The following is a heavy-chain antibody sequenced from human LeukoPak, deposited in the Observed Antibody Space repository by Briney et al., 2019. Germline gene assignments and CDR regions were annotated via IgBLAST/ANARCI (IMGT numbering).Heavy chain of an antibody. V-gene: IGHV3-21*01. CDR2: ISSSSSYI. CDR3: ARVPVGDPG. D-gene: IGHD1-26*01. Sequence: GGSLRLSCAASGFTFSSYSMNWVRQAPGKGLEWVSSISSSSSYIYYADSVKGRLTIPRDNAKNSLYLQMNSLRAEDTAVYYCARVPVGDPGWGQGTLVTVSS. J-gene: IGHJ4*02. CDR1: GFTFSSYS.